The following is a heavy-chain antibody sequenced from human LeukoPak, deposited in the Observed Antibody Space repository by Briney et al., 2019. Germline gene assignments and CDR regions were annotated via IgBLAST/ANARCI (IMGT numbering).Heavy chain of an antibody. CDR1: GGSISSYY. D-gene: IGHD1-1*01. Sequence: PSETLSLTCTVSGGSISSYYWSWVRQPPGKGLEWIGHIHNSGNTNYNPSLKSRVTLSVDTSKNQFSLKLSSVTAADTAVYYCAREGTTGRNLNWFDSWGQGTLVTV. CDR3: AREGTTGRNLNWFDS. V-gene: IGHV4-59*01. J-gene: IGHJ5*01. CDR2: IHNSGNT.